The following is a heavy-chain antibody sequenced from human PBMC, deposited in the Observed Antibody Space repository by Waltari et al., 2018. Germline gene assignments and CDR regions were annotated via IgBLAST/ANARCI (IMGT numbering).Heavy chain of an antibody. Sequence: QVQLQQWGAGLLKPSETLSLTCAVYGGSFSGYYWSWIRQPPGKGLEWIGEINHSGSTNYNPSLKSRVTISVDTSKNQFSLKLSSVTAADTAVYYCARDEMGYDSSGNSLSDYWGQGTLVTVSS. V-gene: IGHV4-34*01. CDR2: INHSGST. J-gene: IGHJ4*02. D-gene: IGHD3-22*01. CDR1: GGSFSGYY. CDR3: ARDEMGYDSSGNSLSDY.